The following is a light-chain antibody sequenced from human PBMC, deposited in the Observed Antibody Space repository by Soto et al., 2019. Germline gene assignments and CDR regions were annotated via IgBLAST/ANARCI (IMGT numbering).Light chain of an antibody. Sequence: QAVVTQSSSASASLGSSVKLTCTLSSGHSSYIIAWHQQQPGKAPRYLMKLEGSGSYNKGSGVPDRFSGSSSGADRYLTISNLQSEDEADYYCETWDSNIVVFGAGTQLTVL. V-gene: IGLV4-60*03. CDR1: SGHSSYI. CDR3: ETWDSNIVV. J-gene: IGLJ2*01. CDR2: LEGSGSY.